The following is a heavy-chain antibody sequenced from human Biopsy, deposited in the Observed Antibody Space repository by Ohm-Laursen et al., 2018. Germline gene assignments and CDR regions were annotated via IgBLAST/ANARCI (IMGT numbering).Heavy chain of an antibody. CDR1: RDSISNYY. Sequence: SDTLSLTCIVSRDSISNYYWTWIRQPPGKGLEWIGYIYYTGSTNYNPSVKSRVTISVDTSKNQFSLKLNSVTAADTAVYYCARMPHFDYWGQGILVTVSP. CDR3: ARMPHFDY. J-gene: IGHJ4*02. V-gene: IGHV4-59*07. CDR2: IYYTGST. D-gene: IGHD2-2*01.